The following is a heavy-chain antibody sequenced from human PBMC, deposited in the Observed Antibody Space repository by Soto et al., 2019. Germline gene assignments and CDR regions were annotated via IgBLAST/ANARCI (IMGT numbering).Heavy chain of an antibody. Sequence: GGSLRLSCAASGFTVSSNYMSWVRQAPGKGLEWVSVIYSGGSTYYADSVKGRFTISRDNSKNTLYLQMNSLRAEDTAVYYCARSGSYTGPPRFDYWGQGTLVTVSS. CDR2: IYSGGST. V-gene: IGHV3-53*01. CDR1: GFTVSSNY. D-gene: IGHD1-26*01. CDR3: ARSGSYTGPPRFDY. J-gene: IGHJ4*02.